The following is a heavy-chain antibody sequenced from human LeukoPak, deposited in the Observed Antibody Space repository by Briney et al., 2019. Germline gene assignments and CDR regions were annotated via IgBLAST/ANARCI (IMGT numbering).Heavy chain of an antibody. CDR2: ISSTSTTI. V-gene: IGHV3-48*04. D-gene: IGHD1-26*01. Sequence: GGSLRLSCAASGFTFSSSSMNWVRQAPGKGLEWISYISSTSTTIYYADSVKGRFTISRDNAKNSLYLQMNSLRAEDTAVYYCAKAPDSGSYYHYYYYYGMDVWGQGTTVTVSS. CDR1: GFTFSSSS. J-gene: IGHJ6*02. CDR3: AKAPDSGSYYHYYYYYGMDV.